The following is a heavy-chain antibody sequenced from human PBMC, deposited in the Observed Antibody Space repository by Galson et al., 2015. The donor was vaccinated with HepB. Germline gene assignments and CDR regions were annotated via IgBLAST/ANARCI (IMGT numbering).Heavy chain of an antibody. Sequence: SLRLSCAASGFTFSSYGMHWVRQAPGKGLEWVAVISYDGSNKYYADSVKGRFTISRDNSKNTLYLQMNSLRAEDTAVYYCANGDAGGRPLYYYYYGMDVWGQGTTVTVSS. CDR2: ISYDGSNK. V-gene: IGHV3-30*18. J-gene: IGHJ6*02. D-gene: IGHD7-27*01. CDR3: ANGDAGGRPLYYYYYGMDV. CDR1: GFTFSSYG.